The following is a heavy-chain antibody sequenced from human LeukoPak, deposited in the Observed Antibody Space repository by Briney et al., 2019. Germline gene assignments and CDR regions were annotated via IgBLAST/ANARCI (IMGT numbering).Heavy chain of an antibody. J-gene: IGHJ4*02. Sequence: VASVKVSCKASGYTFTGYYMHWVRQAPGQGLEWMGRINPNSGGTSYAQKFQGRVTMTRDTSISTAYMELSRLRSDDTAVYYCARGPYYYDSSGTYYFDYWGQGTLVTVSS. D-gene: IGHD3-22*01. CDR1: GYTFTGYY. CDR3: ARGPYYYDSSGTYYFDY. CDR2: INPNSGGT. V-gene: IGHV1-2*06.